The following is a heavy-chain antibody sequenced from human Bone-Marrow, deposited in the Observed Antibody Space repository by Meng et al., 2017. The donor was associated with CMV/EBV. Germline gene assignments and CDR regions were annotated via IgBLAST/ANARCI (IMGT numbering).Heavy chain of an antibody. J-gene: IGHJ4*02. CDR1: GFTFSSYW. CDR2: IKQDGSEK. CDR3: ARETSLRTVTTLGDY. D-gene: IGHD4-17*01. V-gene: IGHV3-7*01. Sequence: GESLKISCAASGFTFSSYWMSWVRQAPGKGLEWVANIKQDGSEKYYVDSVKGRFTISRDNAKNSLYLQMNTLRAEDTAVYYCARETSLRTVTTLGDYWGQGTRVTGSS.